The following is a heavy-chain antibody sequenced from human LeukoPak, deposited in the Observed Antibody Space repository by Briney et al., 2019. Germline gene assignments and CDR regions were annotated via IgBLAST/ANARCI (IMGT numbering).Heavy chain of an antibody. J-gene: IGHJ3*02. V-gene: IGHV3-11*06. CDR1: GFTFRDYY. D-gene: IGHD3-16*01. CDR2: ISSSSSYI. Sequence: GGSLRLSCTASGFTFRDYYVTWIRQTPGKGLEWVSSISSSSSYIYYADSVKGRFSISRDNAKKSLYLQMNSLRAEDTAVYYCARDPIYAPPPLAAFDIWGQGTLVTVSS. CDR3: ARDPIYAPPPLAAFDI.